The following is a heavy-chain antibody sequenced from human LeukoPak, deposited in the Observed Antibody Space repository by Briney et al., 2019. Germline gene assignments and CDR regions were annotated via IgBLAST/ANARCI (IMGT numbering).Heavy chain of an antibody. Sequence: GGSLRLSCVVSGFTFNRCWMNWVRQAPGKGLEWVAHINPDGRDTYYVDSVKGRFTISRDNAQNSMYLQMNSLRVEDTAVFYCTSWGDTTAEYFQRWGQGTLVTVSS. CDR3: TSWGDTTAEYFQR. J-gene: IGHJ1*01. CDR1: GFTFNRCW. D-gene: IGHD2-21*02. V-gene: IGHV3-7*01. CDR2: INPDGRDT.